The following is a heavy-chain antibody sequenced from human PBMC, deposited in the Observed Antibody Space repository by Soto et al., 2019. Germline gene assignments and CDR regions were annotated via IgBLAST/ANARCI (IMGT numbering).Heavy chain of an antibody. Sequence: GGSLRLSCAASGFTFSSYAMHWVRQAPGKGLEWVAVISYDGSNKYYADSVKGRFTISRDNSQNTLYLQMNSLRAEDTAVYYCASLVVVLGYQLPLVIAAAGTGAFDIWGQGTMVTVSS. J-gene: IGHJ3*02. CDR1: GFTFSSYA. V-gene: IGHV3-30-3*01. D-gene: IGHD6-13*01. CDR3: ASLVVVLGYQLPLVIAAAGTGAFDI. CDR2: ISYDGSNK.